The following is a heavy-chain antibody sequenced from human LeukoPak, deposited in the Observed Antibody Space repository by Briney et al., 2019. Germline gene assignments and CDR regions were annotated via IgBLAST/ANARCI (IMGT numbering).Heavy chain of an antibody. CDR2: IYHNGST. J-gene: IGHJ4*02. Sequence: SETLSLTCAVSGYSISSGYYWGWIRQPPRKGLEWIGSIYHNGSTYYNPSLKSRVTISVDTSKNQFSLKLSSVTAADTAVYYCAINSGSYPNFDYWGQGTLVTVSS. D-gene: IGHD1-26*01. CDR1: GYSISSGYY. V-gene: IGHV4-38-2*01. CDR3: AINSGSYPNFDY.